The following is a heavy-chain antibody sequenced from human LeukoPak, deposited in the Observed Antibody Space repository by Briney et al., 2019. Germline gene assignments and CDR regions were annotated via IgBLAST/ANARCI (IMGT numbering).Heavy chain of an antibody. Sequence: GGCLRLSCAASGFTFSSYAITWVRQAPGKGLEWVSAISGSGDSTYYADSVKGRFTISRDNSKNTLYLQMNSLRAEDTAVYYCAKDLRGSDYYYYMDVWGKGSTVTVS. D-gene: IGHD3-16*01. J-gene: IGHJ6*03. CDR1: GFTFSSYA. V-gene: IGHV3-23*01. CDR2: ISGSGDST. CDR3: AKDLRGSDYYYYMDV.